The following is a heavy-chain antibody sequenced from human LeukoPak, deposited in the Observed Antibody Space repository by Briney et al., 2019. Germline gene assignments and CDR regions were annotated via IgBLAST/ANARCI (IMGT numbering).Heavy chain of an antibody. V-gene: IGHV3-11*01. CDR1: GFTFSDYY. CDR2: ISSGSSTI. D-gene: IGHD3-22*01. CDR3: ARESSGYYDY. J-gene: IGHJ4*02. Sequence: GGSLRLSCAASGFTFSDYYMSWIRQAPGKGLEWLAYISSGSSTIYYADSVKGRFTTSRDNAKNSLSLQMNSLRAEDTAVYYCARESSGYYDYWGQGTLVTVSP.